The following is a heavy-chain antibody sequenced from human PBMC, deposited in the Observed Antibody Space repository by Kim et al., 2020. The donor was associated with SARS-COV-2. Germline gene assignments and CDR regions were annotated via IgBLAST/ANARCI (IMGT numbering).Heavy chain of an antibody. V-gene: IGHV4-34*01. CDR2: INHSGST. D-gene: IGHD3-10*01. Sequence: SETLSLTCAVYGGSFSGYYWSWIRQPPGKGLEWIGEINHSGSTNYNPSLKSRVTISVDTSKNQFSLKLSSVTAADTAVYYCARGSLALYVVRGPNGYFQ. CDR1: GGSFSGYY. J-gene: IGHJ1*01. CDR3: ARGSLALYVVRGPNGYFQ.